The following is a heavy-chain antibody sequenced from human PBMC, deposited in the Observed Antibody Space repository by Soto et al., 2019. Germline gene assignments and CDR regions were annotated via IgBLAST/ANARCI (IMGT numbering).Heavy chain of an antibody. V-gene: IGHV5-51*01. D-gene: IGHD2-2*01. J-gene: IGHJ6*03. CDR2: IYPGDSDT. CDR3: ARQHCCSSTSCSQPLYYYYMDV. CDR1: GYSFTSYW. Sequence: PGESLKISCKGSGYSFTSYWIGWVRQMPGKGLEWMGIIYPGDSDTRYSPSFQGQVTTSADKSISTAYLQWSSLKASDTAMYYCARQHCCSSTSCSQPLYYYYMDVWGKGTTVTVSS.